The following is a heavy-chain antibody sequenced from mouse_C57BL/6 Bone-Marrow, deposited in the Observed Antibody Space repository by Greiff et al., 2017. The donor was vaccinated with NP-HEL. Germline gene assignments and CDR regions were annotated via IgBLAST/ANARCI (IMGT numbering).Heavy chain of an antibody. CDR3: AFYDYDYFDY. V-gene: IGHV1-4*01. CDR2: INPSSGYT. D-gene: IGHD2-4*01. CDR1: GYTFTSYT. Sequence: VQLVESGAELARPGASVKMSCKASGYTFTSYTMHWVKQRPGQGLEWIGYINPSSGYTKYNQKFKDKATLTADKSSSTAYMQLSSLTSEDSAVYYCAFYDYDYFDYWGQGTTLTVSS. J-gene: IGHJ2*01.